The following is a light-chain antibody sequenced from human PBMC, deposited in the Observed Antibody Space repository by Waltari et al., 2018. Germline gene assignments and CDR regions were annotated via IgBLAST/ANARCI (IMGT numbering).Light chain of an antibody. V-gene: IGKV1-12*01. CDR2: SAS. CDR3: QQTNSFPRT. Sequence: DIQMTQPPSFVSASVGDRVTITCRACQGIDNWLAWYQQKPGKAPKFLIYSASSLQSGVPSRFVGSGSGTDFILTISRLQPEDFATYYCQQTNSFPRTFGQGTKVAIK. J-gene: IGKJ1*01. CDR1: QGIDNW.